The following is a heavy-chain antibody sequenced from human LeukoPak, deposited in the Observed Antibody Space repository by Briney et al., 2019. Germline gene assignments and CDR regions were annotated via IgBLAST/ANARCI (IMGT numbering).Heavy chain of an antibody. CDR2: ISWNSGSI. CDR3: ARDNTIFGVVMGGYDY. Sequence: GRPLRLSCVASGFNFDDYAMHWVRQAPGKGLEWVSGISWNSGSIGYADSVKGRFTISRDNAKNSLYLQMNSPRAEDTAVYYCARDNTIFGVVMGGYDYWGQGTLVTVSS. CDR1: GFNFDDYA. D-gene: IGHD3-3*01. V-gene: IGHV3-9*01. J-gene: IGHJ4*02.